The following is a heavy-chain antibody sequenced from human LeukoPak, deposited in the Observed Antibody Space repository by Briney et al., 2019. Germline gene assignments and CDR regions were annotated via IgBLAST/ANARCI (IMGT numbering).Heavy chain of an antibody. CDR1: GGTFSSYA. V-gene: IGHV1-69*13. Sequence: ASVKVSCKASGGTFSSYAISWVRQAPGQGLEWMGGIIPIFGTANYAQKFQGRVTITADESTSTAYMELSSLRSEDTAVYYCARVVAVAGTLSNAFDIWGQRTMVTVSS. CDR3: ARVVAVAGTLSNAFDI. D-gene: IGHD6-19*01. J-gene: IGHJ3*02. CDR2: IIPIFGTA.